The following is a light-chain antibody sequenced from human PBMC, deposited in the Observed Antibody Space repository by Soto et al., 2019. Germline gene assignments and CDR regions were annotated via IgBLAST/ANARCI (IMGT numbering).Light chain of an antibody. CDR3: QQYNNWVT. CDR2: GAS. Sequence: EIVMTQSPATLSVSPGERATVSCRASQSISSNLAWYQKKPGQAPRLLIYGASTRATGIPARFSGSGSGTEFTLTISSLQSEDFAVYYCQQYNNWVTFGGGTQVEIK. J-gene: IGKJ4*01. V-gene: IGKV3-15*01. CDR1: QSISSN.